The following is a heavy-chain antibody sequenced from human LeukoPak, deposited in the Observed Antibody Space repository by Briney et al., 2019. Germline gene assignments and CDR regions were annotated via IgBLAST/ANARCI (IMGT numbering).Heavy chain of an antibody. CDR2: ISAYNGNT. V-gene: IGHV1-18*01. CDR3: ARVEGTVAGLGRFDP. CDR1: GGTFSSYA. Sequence: ASVKVSCKASGGTFSSYAISWVRQAPGQGLEWMGWISAYNGNTNYAQKLQGRVTMTTDTSTSTAYMELRSLRSDDTAVYYCARVEGTVAGLGRFDPWGQGTLVTVSS. J-gene: IGHJ5*02. D-gene: IGHD6-19*01.